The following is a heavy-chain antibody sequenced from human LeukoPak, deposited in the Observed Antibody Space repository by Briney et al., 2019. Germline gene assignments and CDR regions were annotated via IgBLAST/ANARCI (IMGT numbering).Heavy chain of an antibody. V-gene: IGHV3-30-3*01. CDR1: GFTFSSYA. CDR2: ISYDGSNK. J-gene: IGHJ6*03. Sequence: LPGRSLRLSCAASGFTFSSYAMHWVRQAPGKGLEWVAVISYDGSNKYYADSVKGRFTISRDNSKNTLYLQMNSLRAEDTAVYYCATDYPKICSEISCLNYYFYYMDVWGKGTTVTVSS. CDR3: ATDYPKICSEISCLNYYFYYMDV. D-gene: IGHD2-15*01.